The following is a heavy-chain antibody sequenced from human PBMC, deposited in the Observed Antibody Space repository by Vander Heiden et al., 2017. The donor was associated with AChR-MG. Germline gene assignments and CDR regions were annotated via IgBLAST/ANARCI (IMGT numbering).Heavy chain of an antibody. CDR3: ARGSVQLEPPTLDY. D-gene: IGHD1-1*01. J-gene: IGHJ4*02. CDR2: ISSSTTYI. CDR1: GFSFGSYT. Sequence: EVQLVESGGGLVKPGGSLRLSCAASGFSFGSYTMNWVRQAPGQGLEWVSSISSSTTYIYYADSVKGRFTISRDNAKNSLYLQMNSLRAEDTAVYYCARGSVQLEPPTLDYWGQGTLVTVSS. V-gene: IGHV3-21*01.